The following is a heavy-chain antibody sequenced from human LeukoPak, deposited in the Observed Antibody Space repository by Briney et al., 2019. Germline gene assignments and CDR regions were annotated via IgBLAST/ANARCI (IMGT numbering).Heavy chain of an antibody. Sequence: ASVKVSCKASGYTFTSYYMHWVRQATGQGLEWMGWMNPNSGNTGYAQKFQGRVTMTRNTSISTAYMELSSLRSEDTAVYYCARMFPMDTAMANDAFDIWGQGATVTVSS. V-gene: IGHV1-8*02. CDR2: MNPNSGNT. J-gene: IGHJ3*02. CDR3: ARMFPMDTAMANDAFDI. D-gene: IGHD5-18*01. CDR1: GYTFTSYY.